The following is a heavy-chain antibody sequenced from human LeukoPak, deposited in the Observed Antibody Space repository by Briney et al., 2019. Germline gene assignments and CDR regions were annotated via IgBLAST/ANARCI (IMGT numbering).Heavy chain of an antibody. V-gene: IGHV3-30*18. J-gene: IGHJ3*02. CDR3: AKGYMYYYGSGSDGAFDI. CDR2: ISYDGSNK. D-gene: IGHD3-10*01. CDR1: GFTFSSYG. Sequence: GGSLRLSCAASGFTFSSYGMHWVRQAPGKGLEWAAVISYDGSNKYYTDSVKGRFTISRDNSKNTLYLQMISLRTEDTAVYYCAKGYMYYYGSGSDGAFDIWGQGTMVTVSS.